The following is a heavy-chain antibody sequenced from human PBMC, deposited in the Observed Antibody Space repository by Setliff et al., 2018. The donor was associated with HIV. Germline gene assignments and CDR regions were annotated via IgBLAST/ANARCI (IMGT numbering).Heavy chain of an antibody. Sequence: SETLSLTCTVSGGSLTGGAYYWSWIRQPAGKGLEWLGYIYTSGSTNYNPSLKSRFTISLDTSKNQFSLRLSSVSAADTAVYYCARDTNLLDYNFWSGYSRGWFDPWGQGTLVTVSS. D-gene: IGHD3-3*01. V-gene: IGHV4-61*09. J-gene: IGHJ5*02. CDR1: GGSLTGGAYY. CDR3: ARDTNLLDYNFWSGYSRGWFDP. CDR2: IYTSGST.